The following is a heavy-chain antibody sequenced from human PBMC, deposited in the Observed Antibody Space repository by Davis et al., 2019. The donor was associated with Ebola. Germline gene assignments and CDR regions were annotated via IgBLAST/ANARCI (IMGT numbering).Heavy chain of an antibody. CDR3: ARQNYYDSSGTNFPFDY. Sequence: KVSCKGSGYSFTSYWISWVRQLPGKGLEWMGRIDPSDSYTNYSPSFQGHVTISADKSISTAYLQWSSLKASDTAMYYCARQNYYDSSGTNFPFDYWGQGTLVTVSS. CDR2: IDPSDSYT. CDR1: GYSFTSYW. D-gene: IGHD3-22*01. J-gene: IGHJ4*02. V-gene: IGHV5-10-1*01.